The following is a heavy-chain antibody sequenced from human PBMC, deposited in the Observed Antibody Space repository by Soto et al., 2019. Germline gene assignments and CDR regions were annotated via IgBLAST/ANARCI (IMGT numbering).Heavy chain of an antibody. Sequence: QVQLVESGGGVVQPGRSLRLSCAASGFTFSSYGMHWVRQAPGKGLEWVAVIWYDGSNKYYADSVKGRFTISRDNSKNTLYLPMNSLRAEDTAVYYCARATYYYDSSGLPNQNWFDPWGQGTLVTVSS. CDR2: IWYDGSNK. D-gene: IGHD3-22*01. V-gene: IGHV3-33*01. J-gene: IGHJ5*02. CDR3: ARATYYYDSSGLPNQNWFDP. CDR1: GFTFSSYG.